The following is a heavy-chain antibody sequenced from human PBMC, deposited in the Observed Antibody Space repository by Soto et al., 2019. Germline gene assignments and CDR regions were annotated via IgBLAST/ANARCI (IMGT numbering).Heavy chain of an antibody. CDR3: ASMTNRYCTNVVCSPYAFDI. V-gene: IGHV3-53*01. Sequence: GGSLRLSCAASGFTVSSNYMSWVRQAPGKGLEWVSVIYSGGSTYYADSVKGRFTISRDNSKNTLYLQMNSLRAEDTAVYYCASMTNRYCTNVVCSPYAFDIWGQGTMVTVSS. J-gene: IGHJ3*02. D-gene: IGHD2-8*01. CDR1: GFTVSSNY. CDR2: IYSGGST.